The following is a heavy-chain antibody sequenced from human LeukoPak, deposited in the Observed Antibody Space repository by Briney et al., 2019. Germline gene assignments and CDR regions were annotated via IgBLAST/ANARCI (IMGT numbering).Heavy chain of an antibody. J-gene: IGHJ4*02. CDR1: GFTFSNYW. D-gene: IGHD4-17*01. V-gene: IGHV3-74*01. CDR3: ALPLRDGDFYFDY. CDR2: INRDGRST. Sequence: GMSLRLSCAASGFTFSNYWMHWVRQAPGKGLVWVSRINRDGRSTNYADSVKGRFTISRDNAKNTVFLQMNSLRAEDTAVYYCALPLRDGDFYFDYWGQGALVTVSS.